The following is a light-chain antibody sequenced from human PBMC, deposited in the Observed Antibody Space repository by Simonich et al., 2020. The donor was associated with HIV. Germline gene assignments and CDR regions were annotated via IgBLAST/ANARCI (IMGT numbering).Light chain of an antibody. CDR3: QQYNSNSPT. CDR2: QAP. CDR1: QSINSW. V-gene: IGKV1-5*03. J-gene: IGKJ1*01. Sequence: DIQMTQSPSTLSASVGDRVTITCRASQSINSWVAWYQQKPGKAPNLLIYQAPSLQSGVPSRFSGSGSGTEFTLTISSLQPDDVATYYCQQYNSNSPTFGQGTKVEIK.